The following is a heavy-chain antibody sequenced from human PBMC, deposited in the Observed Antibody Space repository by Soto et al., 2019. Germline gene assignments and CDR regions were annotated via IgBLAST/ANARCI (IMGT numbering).Heavy chain of an antibody. Sequence: ASVKVSCKASGYTFTSYGSSWVRQAPGQGLEWMGWISAYNGNTNYAQKLQGRVTMTTDTSTSTAYMELRSLRSDDTAVYYCARDTGPYYDFWSGQYNWFDPWGQGTLVTVSS. J-gene: IGHJ5*02. V-gene: IGHV1-18*01. CDR3: ARDTGPYYDFWSGQYNWFDP. CDR2: ISAYNGNT. CDR1: GYTFTSYG. D-gene: IGHD3-3*01.